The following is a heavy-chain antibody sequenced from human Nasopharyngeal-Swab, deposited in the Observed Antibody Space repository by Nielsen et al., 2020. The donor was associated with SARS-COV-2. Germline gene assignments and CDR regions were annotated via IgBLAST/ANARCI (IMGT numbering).Heavy chain of an antibody. CDR1: GLNFNNYA. V-gene: IGHV3-9*01. D-gene: IGHD4-23*01. Sequence: LKISCAASGLNFNNYAMHWVRQIPGKGLEWVSAISWNSGNTGYAGSVKGRFTISRDNAKNSVFLQMNSLTPEDTALYYCVKDTDAVVTRALDIWGRGTRVTVSS. J-gene: IGHJ3*02. CDR3: VKDTDAVVTRALDI. CDR2: ISWNSGNT.